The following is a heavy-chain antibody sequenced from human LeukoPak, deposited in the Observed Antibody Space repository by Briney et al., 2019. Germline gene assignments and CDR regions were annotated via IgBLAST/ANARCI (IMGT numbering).Heavy chain of an antibody. J-gene: IGHJ4*02. Sequence: PGGSLRLSCAASGFTFSSHWMHWVRQAPGKRLVWVSRINSDGSSTSYADSVKGRFTISRDNAKNTLYLQMNSLRAEDTAVYYCARGFYVHSANWWGQGTLVTVSS. D-gene: IGHD7-27*01. CDR2: INSDGSST. CDR1: GFTFSSHW. CDR3: ARGFYVHSANW. V-gene: IGHV3-74*01.